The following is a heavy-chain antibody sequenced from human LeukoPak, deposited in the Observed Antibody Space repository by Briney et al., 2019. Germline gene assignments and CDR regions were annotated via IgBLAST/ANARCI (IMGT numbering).Heavy chain of an antibody. CDR3: ARLLSVGPGNN. Sequence: SETLSLTCAVYGGSFSGYYWSWTRQPPGKGLEWIGEINHSGSTNYNPSLKSRVTISVDTSKNQFSLKLSSVTAADTAVYYCARLLSVGPGNNWGQGTLVTVSS. D-gene: IGHD1-14*01. CDR1: GGSFSGYY. CDR2: INHSGST. J-gene: IGHJ4*02. V-gene: IGHV4-34*01.